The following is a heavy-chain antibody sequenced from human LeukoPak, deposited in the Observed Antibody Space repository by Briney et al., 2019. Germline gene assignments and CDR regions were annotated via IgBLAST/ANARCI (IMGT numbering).Heavy chain of an antibody. CDR3: ARHDSLIPY. V-gene: IGHV3-23*01. CDR2: ISDSGRST. Sequence: GGSLRLSCPAYGFTFSIYAMSWVRQAPGKGLEWVSGISDSGRSTYYSDSVRGRCTISRDISKNTVYLEVNNLRAEDPAVYFCARHDSLIPYWGQGTLVSVSS. CDR1: GFTFSIYA. J-gene: IGHJ4*02. D-gene: IGHD5-18*01.